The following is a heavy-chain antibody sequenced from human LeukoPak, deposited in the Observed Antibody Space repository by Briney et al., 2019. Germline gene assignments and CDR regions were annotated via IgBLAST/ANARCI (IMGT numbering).Heavy chain of an antibody. V-gene: IGHV4-4*07. CDR2: IYTSGST. Sequence: SETLSLTCTVSGGSISSYYWSWIRQPAGKGLEWIGRIYTSGSTNYNPSLKSRVTMSVDTSKNQFSLKLSPVTAADTAVYYCARDGEAARNFNWFDPWGQGTLVTVSS. D-gene: IGHD6-6*01. J-gene: IGHJ5*02. CDR3: ARDGEAARNFNWFDP. CDR1: GGSISSYY.